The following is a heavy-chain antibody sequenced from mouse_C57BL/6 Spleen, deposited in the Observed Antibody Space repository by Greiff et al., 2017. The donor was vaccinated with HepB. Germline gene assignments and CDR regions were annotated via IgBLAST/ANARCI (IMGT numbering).Heavy chain of an antibody. CDR3: TGLRQDWFAY. CDR1: GYTFTSYW. CDR2: IDPSDSYT. V-gene: IGHV1-69*01. D-gene: IGHD2-4*01. Sequence: VQLQQPGAELVMPGASVKLSCKASGYTFTSYWMHWVKQRPGQGLEWIGEIDPSDSYTNYNQKFKGKSTLTVDKSSSTAYMQLSSLTSEDSAVYYCTGLRQDWFAYWGQGTLVTVSA. J-gene: IGHJ3*01.